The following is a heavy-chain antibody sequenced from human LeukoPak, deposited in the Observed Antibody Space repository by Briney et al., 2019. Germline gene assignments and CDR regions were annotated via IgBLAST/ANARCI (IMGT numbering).Heavy chain of an antibody. CDR3: AREKVRGTTVDY. Sequence: ASVNVSCKASGYTFTGYYMHWVRQAPGQGLEWMGWINPNSGGTNYAQKFQGRVTMTRDTSISTAYMELSRLRSDDTAVYYCAREKVRGTTVDYWGQGTLVTVSS. J-gene: IGHJ4*02. CDR2: INPNSGGT. CDR1: GYTFTGYY. D-gene: IGHD1-7*01. V-gene: IGHV1-2*02.